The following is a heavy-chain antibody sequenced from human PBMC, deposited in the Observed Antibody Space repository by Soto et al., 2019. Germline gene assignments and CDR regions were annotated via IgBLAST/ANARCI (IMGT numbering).Heavy chain of an antibody. J-gene: IGHJ3*02. CDR3: ARVSGYYDSSGLDAFDI. D-gene: IGHD3-22*01. V-gene: IGHV1-46*01. Sequence: ASVKVSCKASGYTFTSYYMHWVRQALGQGLEWMGIINPSGGSTSYAQKFQGRVTMTRDTSTSTVYMELSSLRSEDTAVYYCARVSGYYDSSGLDAFDIWGQGTMVTVSS. CDR2: INPSGGST. CDR1: GYTFTSYY.